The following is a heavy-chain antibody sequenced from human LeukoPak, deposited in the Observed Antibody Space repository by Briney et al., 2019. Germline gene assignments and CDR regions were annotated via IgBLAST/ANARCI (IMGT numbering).Heavy chain of an antibody. CDR1: GGSIRSGDYY. V-gene: IGHV4-30-4*01. J-gene: IGHJ5*01. Sequence: SQTLSVTLTVSGGSIRSGDYYWSWIRQPPGKGLEWIGYIYYSGSTYYNPSLKSRVTISVDTSKNQFSLKLSSVTAADTAVYYWAREGDGTNWFDTWGHGTLVTVSS. CDR2: IYYSGST. CDR3: AREGDGTNWFDT. D-gene: IGHD3-16*01.